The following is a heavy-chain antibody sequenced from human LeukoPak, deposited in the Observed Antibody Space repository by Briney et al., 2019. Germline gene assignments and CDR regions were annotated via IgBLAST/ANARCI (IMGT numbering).Heavy chain of an antibody. J-gene: IGHJ5*02. Sequence: SESLSLTCTVSGYSLSSGYYWGWTRQLPGKGLEWIGGIYHSGSTYYNPSLKGRVTISVDTSKNQFSLKLSCVTAADTAVYYCARLAYGSGSSWGQGTLVTVSS. CDR2: IYHSGST. V-gene: IGHV4-38-2*02. CDR1: GYSLSSGYY. CDR3: ARLAYGSGSS. D-gene: IGHD3-10*01.